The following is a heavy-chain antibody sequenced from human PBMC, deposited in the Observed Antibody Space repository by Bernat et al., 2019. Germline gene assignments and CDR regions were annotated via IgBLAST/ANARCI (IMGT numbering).Heavy chain of an antibody. CDR2: IYYSGST. CDR3: ARGRSEMVQGVIRWFDP. CDR1: GGSISSYY. D-gene: IGHD3-10*01. J-gene: IGHJ5*02. Sequence: QVQLQESGPGLVKPSETLSLTCTVSGGSISSYYWSWIRQPPGKGLEWIGYIYYSGSTNYNPSLKSRVTISVDTSKNQFSLKLSSVTAADTAVYYCARGRSEMVQGVIRWFDPWGQGTLVTVSS. V-gene: IGHV4-59*01.